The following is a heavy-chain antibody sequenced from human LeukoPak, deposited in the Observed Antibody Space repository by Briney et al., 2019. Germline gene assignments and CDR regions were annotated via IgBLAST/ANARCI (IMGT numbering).Heavy chain of an antibody. CDR2: IDWDDDE. V-gene: IGHV2-70*11. J-gene: IGHJ3*02. D-gene: IGHD6-13*01. Sequence: SGPTLVNPTQTLTLTCTFSGFSLSPSGMCVSWIRQPPGKALEGLARIDWDDDEYYSTFLKPRLTISKDTSKNQVVLTLTNMDPVDTATYYCARIHTYSSSWRGALDIWGQGTLVTVSS. CDR1: GFSLSPSGMC. CDR3: ARIHTYSSSWRGALDI.